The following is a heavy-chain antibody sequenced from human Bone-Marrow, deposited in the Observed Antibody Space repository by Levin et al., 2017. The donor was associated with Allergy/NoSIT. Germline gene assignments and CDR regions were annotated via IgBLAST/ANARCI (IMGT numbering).Heavy chain of an antibody. D-gene: IGHD6-6*01. J-gene: IGHJ4*02. CDR2: INTNTGNP. CDR1: GYTLTSYG. CDR3: ARIDPPVGQLAPLDY. V-gene: IGHV7-4-1*02. Sequence: GESLKISCKASGYTLTSYGMNWVRQAPGQGLEWMGSINTNTGNPTYAQGFTGRFVFSLDTSVSTAYLQISSLKAEDTAVYYCARIDPPVGQLAPLDYWGQGTLVTVSS.